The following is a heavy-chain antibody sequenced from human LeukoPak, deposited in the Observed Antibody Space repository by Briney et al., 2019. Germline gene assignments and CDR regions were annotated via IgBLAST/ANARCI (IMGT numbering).Heavy chain of an antibody. V-gene: IGHV1-69*13. Sequence: SVKVSCKASGGTFSSYAISWVRQAPGQGLEWMGGIIPIFGTANYAQKFQGRVTITADESTSTAYMELSSLRSEDTAVYYCARGCSGGSYYSPFDYWGQGTLVTVSS. CDR2: IIPIFGTA. J-gene: IGHJ4*02. D-gene: IGHD2-15*01. CDR3: ARGCSGGSYYSPFDY. CDR1: GGTFSSYA.